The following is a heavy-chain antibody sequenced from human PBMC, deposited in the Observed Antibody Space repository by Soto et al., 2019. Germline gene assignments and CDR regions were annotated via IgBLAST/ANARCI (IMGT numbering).Heavy chain of an antibody. CDR2: IYSCFST. Sequence: PGGSLRLSCAASGFTVSSNYMIWVRQAPVNGLEFVSVIYSCFSTYYADSLKGRFTISRDNSKNTLYLQMNSLRAEDTAVYYCEGTTMIDDNWGQGTLVTVSS. V-gene: IGHV3-66*01. CDR1: GFTVSSNY. CDR3: EGTTMIDDN. D-gene: IGHD3-22*01. J-gene: IGHJ4*02.